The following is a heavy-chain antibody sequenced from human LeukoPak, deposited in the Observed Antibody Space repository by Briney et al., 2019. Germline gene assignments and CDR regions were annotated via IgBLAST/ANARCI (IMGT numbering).Heavy chain of an antibody. J-gene: IGHJ4*02. CDR2: ISSSSTI. V-gene: IGHV3-69-1*01. Sequence: GGSLRLSCAASGFTFRNFDMNWVRQAPGKGLEWVSFISSSSTIYYADSVKGRFTISRDNAKNSLDLQMNSLRDEDTAVYYCASGVETSMGNDYWGQGTLVTVSS. D-gene: IGHD5-18*01. CDR3: ASGVETSMGNDY. CDR1: GFTFRNFD.